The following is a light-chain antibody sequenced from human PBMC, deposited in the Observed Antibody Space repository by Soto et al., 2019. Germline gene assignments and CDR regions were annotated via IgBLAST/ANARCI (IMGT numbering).Light chain of an antibody. CDR1: QSVSSSY. J-gene: IGKJ2*01. CDR3: QQYYTYPQT. CDR2: GTS. V-gene: IGKV3-20*01. Sequence: EIVLTQSPGTLSLSPGESATLSCRASQSVSSSYLSWYQQKPGQAPRLLIHGTSDRATGIPDRFSGSGSGTDFTLTITSLEPEDFATYFCQQYYTYPQTFGQGTKLEIK.